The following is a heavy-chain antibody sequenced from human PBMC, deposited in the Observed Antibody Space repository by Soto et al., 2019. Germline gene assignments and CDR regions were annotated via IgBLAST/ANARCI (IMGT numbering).Heavy chain of an antibody. CDR3: ARDILSVGPRANDAFDV. CDR2: INPDNGNT. J-gene: IGHJ3*01. V-gene: IGHV1-3*01. CDR1: GFTFGDNL. Sequence: QVQLVQSGAEVRKPGASVNISCWASGFTFGDNLINWVRQVPGQSLEWMGWINPDNGNTKNSQTSQGRVTISRYSSASIAYVEVTDLTSDDTAVSYCARDILSVGPRANDAFDVWGQGTMVTVSS.